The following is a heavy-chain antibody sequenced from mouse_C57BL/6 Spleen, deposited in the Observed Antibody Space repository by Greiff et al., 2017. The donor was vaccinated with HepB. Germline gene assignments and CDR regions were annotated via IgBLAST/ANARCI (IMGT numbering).Heavy chain of an antibody. CDR1: GYTFTGYW. Sequence: QVQLQQSGAELMKPGASVKLSCKATGYTFTGYWIEWVKQRPGHGLEWIGEILPGSGSTNDNEKFKGKATFTADTSSNTAYMQLSSLTTDDSAIYYCARKIGAYYSNYGFAYWGQGTLVTVSA. D-gene: IGHD2-5*01. CDR2: ILPGSGST. CDR3: ARKIGAYYSNYGFAY. J-gene: IGHJ3*01. V-gene: IGHV1-9*01.